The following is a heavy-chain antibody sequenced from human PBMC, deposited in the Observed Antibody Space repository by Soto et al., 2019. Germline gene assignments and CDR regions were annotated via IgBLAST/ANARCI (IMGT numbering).Heavy chain of an antibody. CDR2: INSDGSST. CDR3: ARFRVDGGSVP. D-gene: IGHD4-17*01. J-gene: IGHJ5*02. V-gene: IGHV3-74*01. CDR1: GFDFSNYW. Sequence: EVQLVESGGGLVQPGGSLRLSCAASGFDFSNYWMHWVRQAPGKGLEWVSRINSDGSSTSYADSVRGRFTISRDNAENALYLQMISLRAEDTAVYYCARFRVDGGSVPWGQGTLVTVSS.